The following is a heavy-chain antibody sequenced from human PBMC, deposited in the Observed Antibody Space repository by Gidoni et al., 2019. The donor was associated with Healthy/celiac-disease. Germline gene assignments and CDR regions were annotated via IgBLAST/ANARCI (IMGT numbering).Heavy chain of an antibody. CDR2: INHSGST. V-gene: IGHV4-34*01. CDR3: ARAPTIYYGSGSYPGAGY. Sequence: QVQLQQWGAGLLKPSETLSLTCAVYGGSFSVYYWSWIRQPPGKGLEWIGEINHSGSTNYNPSLKSRVTISVDTSKNQFSLKLSSVTAADTAVYYCARAPTIYYGSGSYPGAGYWGQGTLVTVSS. D-gene: IGHD3-10*01. CDR1: GGSFSVYY. J-gene: IGHJ4*02.